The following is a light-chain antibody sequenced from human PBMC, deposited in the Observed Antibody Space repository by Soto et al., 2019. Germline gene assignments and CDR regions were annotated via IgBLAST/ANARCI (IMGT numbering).Light chain of an antibody. CDR1: SEHSSYA. Sequence: QSVLTQSPSASASLGASVKLTCTLSSEHSSYAIAWHQQQPEKGPRYLMKLNSDGSHSKGDGIPDRFSGSSSGAERYLTISSFQSEDEADYYCQTWGTGTHVVFGGGTKVTVL. V-gene: IGLV4-69*01. CDR3: QTWGTGTHVV. CDR2: LNSDGSH. J-gene: IGLJ2*01.